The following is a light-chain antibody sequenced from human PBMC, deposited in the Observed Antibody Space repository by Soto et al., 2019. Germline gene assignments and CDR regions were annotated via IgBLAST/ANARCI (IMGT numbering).Light chain of an antibody. CDR1: QSINTW. V-gene: IGKV1-5*01. CDR3: QQYDSYSRT. J-gene: IGKJ1*01. Sequence: DIQMTQSPSTLSASVGDRVTVTCRASQSINTWLAWYQQKPGKAPKLLIYDASSLQSGGPSRFTGSGSGTEVTLTISSLQPDDFATYYCQQYDSYSRTFGQGTKVDIK. CDR2: DAS.